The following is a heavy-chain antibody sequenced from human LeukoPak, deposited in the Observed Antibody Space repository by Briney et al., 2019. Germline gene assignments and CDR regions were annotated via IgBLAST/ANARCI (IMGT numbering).Heavy chain of an antibody. D-gene: IGHD3-9*01. CDR3: ARGGVRYFEWLLSGYYFDY. Sequence: SETLSLTCAVYGGSFSGYYWSWIRQPPGKGLEWIGEINHSGSTNYNPSLKSRVTISVDTSKNQFSLKLSSVTAADTAVYYCARGGVRYFEWLLSGYYFDYWGQGTLVTVSS. CDR1: GGSFSGYY. V-gene: IGHV4-34*01. CDR2: INHSGST. J-gene: IGHJ4*02.